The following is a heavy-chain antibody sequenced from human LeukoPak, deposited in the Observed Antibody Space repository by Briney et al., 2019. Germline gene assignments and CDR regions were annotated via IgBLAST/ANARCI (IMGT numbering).Heavy chain of an antibody. D-gene: IGHD3-10*01. CDR1: GGSISSSSYY. J-gene: IGHJ5*02. Sequence: SETLSLTCTVSGGSISSSSYYWGWIRQPPGKGLEWIGSIYYSGSTYYNPSLKSRVTISVDTSKNQFSLKLSSVTAADTAVYYCARGQGGWPGWFDPWGQGTLVTVSS. CDR2: IYYSGST. CDR3: ARGQGGWPGWFDP. V-gene: IGHV4-39*01.